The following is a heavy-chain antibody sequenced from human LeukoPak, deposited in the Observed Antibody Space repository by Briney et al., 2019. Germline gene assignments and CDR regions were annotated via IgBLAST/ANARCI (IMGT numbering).Heavy chain of an antibody. Sequence: GESLKISCKGSGYSFTSYWIGWVRQMPGKGLEWMGIIYPGDSDTRYSPSFQGQVTISADKPISTAYLQWSSLKASDTAMYYCARHPLEGQITAPPGVWFDPWGQGTLVTVSS. CDR1: GYSFTSYW. CDR2: IYPGDSDT. CDR3: ARHPLEGQITAPPGVWFDP. J-gene: IGHJ5*02. D-gene: IGHD3-16*01. V-gene: IGHV5-51*01.